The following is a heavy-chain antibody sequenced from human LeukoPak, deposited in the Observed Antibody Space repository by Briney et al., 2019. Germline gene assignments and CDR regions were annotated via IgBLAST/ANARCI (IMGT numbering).Heavy chain of an antibody. J-gene: IGHJ4*02. CDR3: ASESY. CDR2: ISWNSGSI. V-gene: IGHV3-9*01. Sequence: GRSLRLSCAASGFTFDDYAMHWVRQAPGKGLEWVSGISWNSGSIGYADSVKGRFTISRDNAKNSLYLQMNSLRAEDTALYYCASESYWGQGTLVTVSS. CDR1: GFTFDDYA.